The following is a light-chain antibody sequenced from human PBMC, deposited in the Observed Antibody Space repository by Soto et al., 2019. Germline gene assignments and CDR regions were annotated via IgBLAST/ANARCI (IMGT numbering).Light chain of an antibody. CDR3: PKYNIAPWT. CDR2: AAS. V-gene: IGKV1-27*01. CDR1: QYINNY. Sequence: DIQMTQSPSSLSASVGDRVTIACRASQYINNYLAWYQQKPGKVPKLLIKAASTLQSGVPSRFSGSGSGTDFTLTISTLQPEGAATYYWPKYNIAPWTVGQGTKVEI. J-gene: IGKJ1*01.